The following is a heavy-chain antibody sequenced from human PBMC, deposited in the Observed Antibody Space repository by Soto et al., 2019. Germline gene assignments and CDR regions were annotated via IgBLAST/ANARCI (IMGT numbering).Heavy chain of an antibody. V-gene: IGHV6-1*01. CDR1: GDSVSSNSAA. D-gene: IGHD3-3*01. J-gene: IGHJ3*02. CDR2: TYYRSKWYN. CDR3: ARERYYDFWSGYHDAFDI. Sequence: PSQTLSLTWAISGDSVSSNSAAWNWIRQSPSRGLEWLGRTYYRSKWYNDYAVSVKSRITINPDTSKNQFSLQLNSVTPEDTAVYYCARERYYDFWSGYHDAFDIWGQATLGTVS.